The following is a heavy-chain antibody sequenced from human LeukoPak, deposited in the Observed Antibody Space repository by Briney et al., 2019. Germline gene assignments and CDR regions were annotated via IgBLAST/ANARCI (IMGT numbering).Heavy chain of an antibody. V-gene: IGHV3-30*02. CDR3: AKDQWLVLNY. Sequence: GGSLRLSCAASGFTFINYGMHWVRQAPGKGLEWVAFIQYNGNNKYYADSVKGRFTISRDNSKNTLDLQMNSLRPEDTALYYCAKDQWLVLNYWGQGTLVTVSS. D-gene: IGHD6-19*01. CDR1: GFTFINYG. CDR2: IQYNGNNK. J-gene: IGHJ4*02.